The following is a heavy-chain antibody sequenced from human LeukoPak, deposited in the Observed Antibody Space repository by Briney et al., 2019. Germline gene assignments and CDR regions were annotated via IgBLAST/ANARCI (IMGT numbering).Heavy chain of an antibody. D-gene: IGHD2-2*01. Sequence: GESLKISCKGSGYSFTSYWIGWVRPMPGKGLEWMGIIYPGDSDTRYSPSFQGQVTISADKSISTALLQWSSLKASDTAMYYCARQYRYCSSTSCYAPDYWGQGTLVTVSS. CDR2: IYPGDSDT. CDR1: GYSFTSYW. CDR3: ARQYRYCSSTSCYAPDY. J-gene: IGHJ4*02. V-gene: IGHV5-51*01.